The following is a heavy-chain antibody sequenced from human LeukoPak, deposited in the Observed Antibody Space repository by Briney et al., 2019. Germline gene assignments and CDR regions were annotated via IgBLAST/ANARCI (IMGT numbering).Heavy chain of an antibody. V-gene: IGHV1-18*01. CDR3: ARSPAYYYDSSGYYSQW. CDR1: GYTFTSYG. J-gene: IGHJ4*02. D-gene: IGHD3-22*01. Sequence: GASVNVSCKASGYTFTSYGISWVRQAPGQGLEWMGWISAYNGNTNYAQKLQGRVTMTTDTSTSTAYMELRSLRSDDTAVYYCARSPAYYYDSSGYYSQWWGQGTLVTVSS. CDR2: ISAYNGNT.